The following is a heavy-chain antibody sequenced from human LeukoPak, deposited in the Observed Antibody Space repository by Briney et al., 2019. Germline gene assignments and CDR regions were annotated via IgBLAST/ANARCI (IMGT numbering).Heavy chain of an antibody. CDR2: IYYSGST. Sequence: KPSETLSLTCTVSGGSISSYYWSWIRQPPGKGLEWIGYIYYSGSTNYNPSLKSRVTISVDTSKNQFSLKLNSVTDVDTAVYYCARVSGYDWESFYDYWGQGTLVTVSS. CDR3: ARVSGYDWESFYDY. V-gene: IGHV4-59*01. CDR1: GGSISSYY. J-gene: IGHJ4*02. D-gene: IGHD5-12*01.